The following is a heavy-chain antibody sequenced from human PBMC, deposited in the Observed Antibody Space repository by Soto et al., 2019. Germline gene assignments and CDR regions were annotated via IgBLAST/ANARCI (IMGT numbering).Heavy chain of an antibody. Sequence: QVQMQESGPGLVKPSETLSLTCTVSGDSVRNQYWSWIRRPPGRGLEWIGYIYRSGSTKYNPSLKSRLTISVDTSKNQFSLKLSSVTAADTAVYYCARTLDSGHMDVWGKGPTVTVS. J-gene: IGHJ6*03. V-gene: IGHV4-4*09. CDR1: GDSVRNQY. CDR2: IYRSGST. D-gene: IGHD2-21*01. CDR3: ARTLDSGHMDV.